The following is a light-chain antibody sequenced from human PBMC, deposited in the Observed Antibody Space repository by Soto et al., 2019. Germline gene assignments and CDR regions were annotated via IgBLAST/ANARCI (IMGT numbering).Light chain of an antibody. V-gene: IGKV3-15*01. CDR2: GAS. CDR1: QSVSSN. J-gene: IGKJ2*01. CDR3: QQYNNWPPYT. Sequence: EIVITQSPATLSVSPGDRATLSCRASQSVSSNLAWYQQKPGQAPRLLIYGASTRATGIPARFSGSGSGTEFTLTISSLQSEDFAVYYCQQYNNWPPYTFGQGTKVDIK.